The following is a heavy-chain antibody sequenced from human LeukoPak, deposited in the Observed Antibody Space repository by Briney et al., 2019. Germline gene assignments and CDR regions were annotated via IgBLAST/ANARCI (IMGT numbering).Heavy chain of an antibody. CDR2: ISAYNGNT. V-gene: IGHV1-18*01. Sequence: ASVKVSCKASGYTFTSYGISWVRQAPGQGLEWMGWISAYNGNTNYAQKLQGRVTMTTDTSTSTAYMELRSLRSDDTAVYHCARFGDSSGYYYDPLDYWGQGTLVTVSS. CDR1: GYTFTSYG. D-gene: IGHD3-22*01. J-gene: IGHJ4*02. CDR3: ARFGDSSGYYYDPLDY.